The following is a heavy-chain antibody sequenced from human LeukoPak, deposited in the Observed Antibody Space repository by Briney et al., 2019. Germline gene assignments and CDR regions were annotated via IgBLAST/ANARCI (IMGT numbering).Heavy chain of an antibody. CDR2: SSYSGST. J-gene: IGHJ4*02. CDR3: ARHVGNTLYFLDY. D-gene: IGHD1/OR15-1a*01. Sequence: PSENLSLTCTVSGDSVSNYYWSWLRQPPGKRLEWIGHSSYSGSTKYNPSLNSRVTLSVDTSKNQLSLELSSVTAADTAVYYCARHVGNTLYFLDYWGQGILVTVSS. CDR1: GDSVSNYY. V-gene: IGHV4-59*08.